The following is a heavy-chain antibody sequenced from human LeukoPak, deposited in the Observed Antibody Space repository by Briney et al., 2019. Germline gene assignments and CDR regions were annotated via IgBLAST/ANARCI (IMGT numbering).Heavy chain of an antibody. CDR3: ASRVTMSNRGGAFDI. CDR2: IYHSGST. D-gene: IGHD3-10*02. V-gene: IGHV4-38-2*02. Sequence: SETLSLTCTVSGYSISSGYYWGWIRQPPGKGLEWIGSIYHSGSTYYNPSLKSRVTISVDTSKNQFSLKLSSVTAADTAVYYCASRVTMSNRGGAFDIWGQGTMVTVSS. CDR1: GYSISSGYY. J-gene: IGHJ3*02.